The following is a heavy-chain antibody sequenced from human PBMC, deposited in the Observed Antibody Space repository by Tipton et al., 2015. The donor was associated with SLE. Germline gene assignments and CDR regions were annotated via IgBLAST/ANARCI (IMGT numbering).Heavy chain of an antibody. Sequence: TLSLTCTVSGGSISGYYWSWIRQPAGKGLEWIGRVYSSGSTIYNPSIKSRITLSLDTSKNQFYLRVNSVTAADTAVYYCARAPPLSFYDYWGQGTLVTVSS. CDR1: GGSISGYY. CDR2: VYSSGST. D-gene: IGHD1-26*01. J-gene: IGHJ4*02. V-gene: IGHV4-4*07. CDR3: ARAPPLSFYDY.